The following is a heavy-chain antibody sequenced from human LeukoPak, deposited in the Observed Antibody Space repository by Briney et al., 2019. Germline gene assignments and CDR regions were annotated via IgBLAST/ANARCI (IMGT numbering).Heavy chain of an antibody. Sequence: PGGGLMLCCSTPGFTFSNYAIRWGRQAPGKVLGWVSTIRGTGGQPYHADSVKGRCTISRDNSRNTLYLQMKSLKAEDTAVYYCAKELYGSGSYPQLDWGQGTLVTVSS. CDR2: IRGTGGQP. CDR1: GFTFSNYA. CDR3: AKELYGSGSYPQLD. V-gene: IGHV3-23*01. J-gene: IGHJ4*02. D-gene: IGHD3-10*01.